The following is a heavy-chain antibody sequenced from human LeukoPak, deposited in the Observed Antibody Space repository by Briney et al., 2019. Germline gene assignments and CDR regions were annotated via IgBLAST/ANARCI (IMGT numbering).Heavy chain of an antibody. J-gene: IGHJ4*02. CDR3: ARGMVVAATRNDY. Sequence: GGSLRLSCAASGFTFSSYSMNWVRQAPGKGLEWVSYISSSSSTIYYADSVKGRFTISRDNAKNSLYLQMNSLRAEDTAVYYRARGMVVAATRNDYWGQGTLVAVSS. CDR1: GFTFSSYS. CDR2: ISSSSSTI. D-gene: IGHD2-15*01. V-gene: IGHV3-48*01.